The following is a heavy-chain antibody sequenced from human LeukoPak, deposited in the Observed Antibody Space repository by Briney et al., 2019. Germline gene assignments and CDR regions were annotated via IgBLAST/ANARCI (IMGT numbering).Heavy chain of an antibody. CDR2: ISGSGGST. D-gene: IGHD6-25*01. J-gene: IGHJ3*02. CDR3: ARGPRFSSGHAFDI. CDR1: GFTFTTYA. Sequence: PGGSLRLSCAVSGFTFTTYAMSWVRQAPGKGLEWVSSISGSGGSTYYADSVKGRFTISRHNSKNTLYLQMNSLRAEDTAVYYCARGPRFSSGHAFDIWGQGTMVTVSS. V-gene: IGHV3-23*01.